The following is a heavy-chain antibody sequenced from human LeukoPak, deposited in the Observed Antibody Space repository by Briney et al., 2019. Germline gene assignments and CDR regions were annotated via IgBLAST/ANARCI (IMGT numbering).Heavy chain of an antibody. D-gene: IGHD1-1*01. Sequence: ASVKVSCKVSGYTLTELSMHWVRQAPGKGLEWMGGFDPEDGETIYAQKFQGRVTMTEDTSTDTAYMELSSLRSEDTAVYYCAGTPKLERRVPDAFDIWGQGTMITVSS. V-gene: IGHV1-24*01. CDR1: GYTLTELS. CDR2: FDPEDGET. J-gene: IGHJ3*02. CDR3: AGTPKLERRVPDAFDI.